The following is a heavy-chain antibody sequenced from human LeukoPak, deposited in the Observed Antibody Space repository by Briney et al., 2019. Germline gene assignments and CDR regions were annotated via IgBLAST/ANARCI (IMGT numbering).Heavy chain of an antibody. CDR2: ISYDGSNK. J-gene: IGHJ4*02. Sequence: GGSLRLSCAASGFTFSSYAMHWVRQAPGKGLEWVALISYDGSNKYYADSVKGRFTISRDNSKNTLCLQMNSLRAEDMAVYYCARTYYYDSSGYSNPGGYWGQGTLVTVSS. CDR3: ARTYYYDSSGYSNPGGY. D-gene: IGHD3-22*01. CDR1: GFTFSSYA. V-gene: IGHV3-30-3*01.